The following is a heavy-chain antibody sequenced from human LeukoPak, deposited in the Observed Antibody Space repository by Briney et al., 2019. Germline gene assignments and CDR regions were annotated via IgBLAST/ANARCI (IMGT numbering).Heavy chain of an antibody. D-gene: IGHD4-17*01. V-gene: IGHV3-73*01. Sequence: PGGSLRLSCVASGFTFSGSAMHWVRQASGKGLEWVGRIRSKGYNYATAYDVSVKGRFTISRDDSKNTTYLQMNNLKAGDTAVYYCCRRWDPVTTSPPDYWGQGILVTVSS. CDR1: GFTFSGSA. J-gene: IGHJ4*02. CDR3: CRRWDPVTTSPPDY. CDR2: IRSKGYNYAT.